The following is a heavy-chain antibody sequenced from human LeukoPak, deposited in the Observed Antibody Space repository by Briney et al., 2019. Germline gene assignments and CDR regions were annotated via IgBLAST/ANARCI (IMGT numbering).Heavy chain of an antibody. CDR2: IYYSGST. D-gene: IGHD3-22*01. J-gene: IGHJ3*02. CDR1: GGSISSSSYY. CDR3: ASYHTRNYYDSSGYYRHEAFDI. Sequence: PSETLSLTCTVSGGSISSSSYYWGWIRQPPGKGLEWIGSIYYSGSTYYNPSLKSRVTISADTSKNQFSLKLSSVTAADTAVYYCASYHTRNYYDSSGYYRHEAFDIWGQGTMVTVSS. V-gene: IGHV4-39*07.